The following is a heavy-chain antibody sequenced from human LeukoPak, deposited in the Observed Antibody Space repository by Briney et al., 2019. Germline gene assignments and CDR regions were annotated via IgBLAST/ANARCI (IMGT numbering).Heavy chain of an antibody. Sequence: GGSLRLSCAASGFTFTNAWMGWVRQAPGKGLEWVGRIKSRAYGGTTDYAAPVKGRFTISRDDSKKTLCLEMNSLKTEDTAVYYCIAGTGYSDFDYWGQGTLVTVSS. CDR3: IAGTGYSDFDY. CDR1: GFTFTNAW. CDR2: IKSRAYGGTT. J-gene: IGHJ4*02. D-gene: IGHD5-18*01. V-gene: IGHV3-15*01.